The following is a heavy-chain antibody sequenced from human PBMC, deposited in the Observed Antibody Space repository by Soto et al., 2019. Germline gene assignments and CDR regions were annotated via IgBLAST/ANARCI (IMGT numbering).Heavy chain of an antibody. D-gene: IGHD3-22*01. CDR2: IYYSGST. J-gene: IGHJ4*02. CDR3: ARRPPYYYDSSGYIDY. V-gene: IGHV4-39*01. Sequence: PSETLSLTXTVSGGSISSSSYYWGWIRQPPGKGLEWIGSIYYSGSTYYNPSLKSRVTISVDTSKNQFSLKLSSVTAADTAVYYRARRPPYYYDSSGYIDYWGQGTLVTVS. CDR1: GGSISSSSYY.